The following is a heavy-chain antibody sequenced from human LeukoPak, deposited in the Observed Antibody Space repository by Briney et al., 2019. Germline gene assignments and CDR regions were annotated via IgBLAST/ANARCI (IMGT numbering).Heavy chain of an antibody. D-gene: IGHD5-18*01. CDR1: GGSINTYY. J-gene: IGHJ3*02. CDR2: VRDNGES. CDR3: ARQPANTAAFDI. Sequence: SETLSLTCTVSGGSINTYYWSWIRQPPGKGLEWIAYVRDNGESNYSPSLKSRVAISIDTANNQISLRLNFVTASDTAIYYCARQPANTAAFDIWGLGTMVTVSS. V-gene: IGHV4-59*08.